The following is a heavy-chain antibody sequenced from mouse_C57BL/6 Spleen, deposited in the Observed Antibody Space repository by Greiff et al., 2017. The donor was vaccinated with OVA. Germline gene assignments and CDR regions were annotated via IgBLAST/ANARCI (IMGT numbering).Heavy chain of an antibody. CDR2: ISDGGSYT. CDR1: GFTFSSYA. D-gene: IGHD1-1*01. J-gene: IGHJ2*01. CDR3: ARDRGSRGYFDY. Sequence: EVQLQPSGGGLVKPGGSLKLSCAASGFTFSSYAMSWVRQTPEKRLAWVATISDGGSYTYYPDNVKGRFTISRDNAKNNLYLQMSHLKSEDTAMYYCARDRGSRGYFDYWGQGTTLTVSS. V-gene: IGHV5-4*01.